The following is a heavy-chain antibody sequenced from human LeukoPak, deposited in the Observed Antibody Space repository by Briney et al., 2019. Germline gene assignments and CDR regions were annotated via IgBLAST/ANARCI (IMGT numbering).Heavy chain of an antibody. CDR2: IYHSGST. V-gene: IGHV4-38-2*02. D-gene: IGHD3-10*01. J-gene: IGHJ5*02. CDR1: GYSITNGYY. CDR3: ARVSGSGSYAPFDP. Sequence: SETLSLTCNVSGYSITNGYYWGWIRQPPGKGLEWIGSIYHSGSTYYNPSLKSRVTISVDTSKNQFSLKLSSVTAADTAVYYCARVSGSGSYAPFDPWGQGTLVTVPS.